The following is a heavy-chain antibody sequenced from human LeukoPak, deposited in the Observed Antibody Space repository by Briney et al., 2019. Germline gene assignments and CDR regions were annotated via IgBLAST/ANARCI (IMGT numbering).Heavy chain of an antibody. D-gene: IGHD6-13*01. CDR2: IWYDGSNK. V-gene: IGHV3-33*01. CDR3: ARGGTREMVPYSSSHWYYYYYYMDV. Sequence: PGGSLRLSCAASGFTFSSYGMHWVRQAPGKGLEWVAVIWYDGSNKYYADSVKGRFTISRDNSKNTLYLQMNSLRAEDTAVYYCARGGTREMVPYSSSHWYYYYYYMDVWGKGTTVTVSS. J-gene: IGHJ6*03. CDR1: GFTFSSYG.